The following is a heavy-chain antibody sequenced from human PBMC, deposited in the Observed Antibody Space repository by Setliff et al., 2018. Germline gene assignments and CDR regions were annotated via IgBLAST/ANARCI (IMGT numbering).Heavy chain of an antibody. CDR3: ARGVPIGYFQP. V-gene: IGHV4-34*01. Sequence: SETLSLTCAAYGGTFSYYYWTWIRQPLGKGLEWIGEINHSGSTNFNSSLKNRVTIAVDTSKNQLSLKLRSVTAADTAVYYCARGVPIGYFQPWGQGTLVTVSS. CDR2: INHSGST. CDR1: GGTFSYYY. J-gene: IGHJ1*01.